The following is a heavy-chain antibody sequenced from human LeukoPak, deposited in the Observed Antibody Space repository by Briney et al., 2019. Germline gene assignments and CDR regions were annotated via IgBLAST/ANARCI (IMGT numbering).Heavy chain of an antibody. CDR1: GGTFSSYA. V-gene: IGHV1-69*05. CDR3: ARDRSNYDSSGYHTRQFDY. D-gene: IGHD3-22*01. CDR2: IIPIFGTA. Sequence: SVKVSCKASGGTFSSYAISWVRQAPGQGLEWMGGIIPIFGTANYAQKFQGRVTMTTDTSTSTAYMELRSLRSDDTAVYYCARDRSNYDSSGYHTRQFDYWGQGTLVTVSS. J-gene: IGHJ4*02.